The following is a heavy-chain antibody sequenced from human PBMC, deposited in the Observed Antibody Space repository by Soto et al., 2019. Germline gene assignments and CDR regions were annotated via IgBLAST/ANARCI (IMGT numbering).Heavy chain of an antibody. D-gene: IGHD2-2*01. CDR1: GFTFSSYA. CDR2: ISYDGSNK. Sequence: QVQLVESGGGVVQPGRSLRLSCAASGFTFSSYAMHWVRQAPGKGLEWVAVISYDGSNKYYADSVKGRFTISRDNSKNTLYLQMNSLRAEDTAVYYCARVHCSSTSCYPDYYGMDVWGQGTTVTVSS. CDR3: ARVHCSSTSCYPDYYGMDV. J-gene: IGHJ6*02. V-gene: IGHV3-30-3*01.